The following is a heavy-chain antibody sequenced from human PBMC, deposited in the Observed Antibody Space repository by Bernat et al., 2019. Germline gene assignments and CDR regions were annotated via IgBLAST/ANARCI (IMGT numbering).Heavy chain of an antibody. V-gene: IGHV3-48*02. D-gene: IGHD6-25*01. CDR2: ISNSGSTV. Sequence: EVQLVESGGGLVQPGGSLRLSCEASGFTFSPYSMNWVRQAPGKGLEWISYISNSGSTVYYTDSVRGRFTISRDNAKNSLYLQMNGLRDEDTAVYYCARDAAGNFDYWGQGTLVTVSS. J-gene: IGHJ4*02. CDR3: ARDAAGNFDY. CDR1: GFTFSPYS.